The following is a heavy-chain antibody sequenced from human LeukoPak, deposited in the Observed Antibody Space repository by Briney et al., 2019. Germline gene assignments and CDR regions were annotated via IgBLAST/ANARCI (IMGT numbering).Heavy chain of an antibody. CDR2: INPGNGNT. V-gene: IGHV1-3*01. J-gene: IGHJ4*02. Sequence: ASVKVSCKASGYTFTSYAVHWVRQAPGQSLEWMGWINPGNGNTKYSQKFQGRVTITADESTSTAYMELSSLRSEDTAVYYCARAGRYSYGYDYWGQGTLVTVSS. CDR3: ARAGRYSYGYDY. CDR1: GYTFTSYA. D-gene: IGHD5-18*01.